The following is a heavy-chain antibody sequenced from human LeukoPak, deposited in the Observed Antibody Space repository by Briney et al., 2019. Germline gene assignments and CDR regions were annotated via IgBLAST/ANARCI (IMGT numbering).Heavy chain of an antibody. CDR3: ARGIRDGYNLWPAFDI. Sequence: SETLSLTCTVSGGSISSHYWSWIRQPPGKGLEWIGYIYYSGSTNYNPSLKSRVTISVDTSKNQFSLKLGSVTAADTAVYYCARGIRDGYNLWPAFDIWGQGTMVTVSS. CDR2: IYYSGST. D-gene: IGHD5-24*01. J-gene: IGHJ3*02. V-gene: IGHV4-59*11. CDR1: GGSISSHY.